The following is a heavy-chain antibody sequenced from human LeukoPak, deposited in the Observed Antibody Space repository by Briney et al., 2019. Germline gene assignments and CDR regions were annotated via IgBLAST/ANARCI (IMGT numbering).Heavy chain of an antibody. V-gene: IGHV3-30*18. J-gene: IGHJ4*02. Sequence: QPGRSLRLSCAASGFTFSSYGMHWVRQAPGKGLEWVAVISYDGSNKYYADSVKGRFTISRDNSKNTLYLQMNSLRAEDTAVYYCAKDDYDILTGFDYWGQGTLVTVSS. D-gene: IGHD3-9*01. CDR3: AKDDYDILTGFDY. CDR1: GFTFSSYG. CDR2: ISYDGSNK.